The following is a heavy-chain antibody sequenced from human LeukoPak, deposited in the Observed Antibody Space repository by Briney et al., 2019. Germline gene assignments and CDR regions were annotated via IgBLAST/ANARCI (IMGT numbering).Heavy chain of an antibody. CDR1: GFTYSHFG. Sequence: PGRSLRLSCAASGFTYSHFGMHWVRQAPGKGLEWVAVIWSDGTEKYYGDAVKGRFTISRDNSRNTLYLQMNSLRDDDTAVYYCAKDAQRGFDYSNSLEHWGQGTLVTVSS. CDR3: AKDAQRGFDYSNSLEH. J-gene: IGHJ5*02. V-gene: IGHV3-33*06. D-gene: IGHD4-11*01. CDR2: IWSDGTEK.